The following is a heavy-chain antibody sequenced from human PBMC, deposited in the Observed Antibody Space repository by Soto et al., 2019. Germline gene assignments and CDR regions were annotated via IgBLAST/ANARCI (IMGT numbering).Heavy chain of an antibody. J-gene: IGHJ6*02. Sequence: PGGSLRLSCAASGFSVSSNYMSWVRQAPGRGLEWVSVFYTDGSRYYADSVKGRCTMSGDTSKNTLNLQMNSLRAEDTAVYYCTREDYYGSKMHGMDVWGQGTTVTVSS. CDR1: GFSVSSNY. D-gene: IGHD3-22*01. CDR3: TREDYYGSKMHGMDV. V-gene: IGHV3-53*01. CDR2: FYTDGSR.